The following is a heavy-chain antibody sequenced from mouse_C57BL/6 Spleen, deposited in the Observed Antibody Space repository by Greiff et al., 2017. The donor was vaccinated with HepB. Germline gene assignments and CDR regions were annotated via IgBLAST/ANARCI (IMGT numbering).Heavy chain of an antibody. CDR2: IDPETGGT. V-gene: IGHV1-15*01. J-gene: IGHJ2*01. CDR3: TRKDGYYVHFDY. Sequence: QVQLKESGAELVRPGASVTLSCKASGYTFTDYEMHWVKQTPVHGLEWIGAIDPETGGTAYNQKFKGKAILTADKSSSTAYMELRSLTSEDSAVYYCTRKDGYYVHFDYWGQGTTLTVSS. CDR1: GYTFTDYE. D-gene: IGHD2-3*01.